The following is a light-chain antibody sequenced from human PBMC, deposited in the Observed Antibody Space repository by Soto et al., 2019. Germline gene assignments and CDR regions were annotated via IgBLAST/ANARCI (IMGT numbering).Light chain of an antibody. CDR2: FDT. V-gene: IGLV3-21*04. Sequence: SYELTQAPSVSVAPGKTARITCEVDDIGIESVHWYQQKPGQAPVLVIYFDTDRPSGIPERFSGSNSGNTATLTINRVDAGDEADYYCQLWDSSSDRAVFGGGTKLTVL. J-gene: IGLJ3*02. CDR1: DIGIES. CDR3: QLWDSSSDRAV.